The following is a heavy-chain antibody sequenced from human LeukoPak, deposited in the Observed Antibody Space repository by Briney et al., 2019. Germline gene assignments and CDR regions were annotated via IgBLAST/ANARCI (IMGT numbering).Heavy chain of an antibody. CDR3: ARGPLNYYDSGGYYYSRDAFDI. CDR1: GYTFTGYY. J-gene: IGHJ3*02. CDR2: INPNSGGT. Sequence: ASVKVSCKASGYTFTGYYMHWVRQAPGQGLEWMGWINPNSGGTNYAQKFQGWVTMTRDTSISTAYMELSRLRSDDTAVYYCARGPLNYYDSGGYYYSRDAFDIWGQGTMVTVSS. D-gene: IGHD3-22*01. V-gene: IGHV1-2*04.